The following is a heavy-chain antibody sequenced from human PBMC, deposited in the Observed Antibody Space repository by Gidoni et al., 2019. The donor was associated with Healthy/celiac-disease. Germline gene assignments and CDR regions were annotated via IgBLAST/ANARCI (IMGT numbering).Heavy chain of an antibody. Sequence: QVQLVQSGAEVKKPGSSVKVSCKASGGTFSSYAISGVRQAPGQGLEWMGGIIPIFGTANYAQKFQGRVTITADKSTSTAYLELSSLRSEDTAVYYCARWPCSGGSCYATNYYYYGMDVWGQGTTVTVSS. CDR2: IIPIFGTA. CDR3: ARWPCSGGSCYATNYYYYGMDV. V-gene: IGHV1-69*06. D-gene: IGHD2-15*01. J-gene: IGHJ6*02. CDR1: GGTFSSYA.